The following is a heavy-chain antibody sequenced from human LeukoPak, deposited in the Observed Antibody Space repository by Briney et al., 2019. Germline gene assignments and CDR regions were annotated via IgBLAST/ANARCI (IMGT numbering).Heavy chain of an antibody. CDR1: GFTFSDYY. CDR2: ISGRGGIT. CDR3: AKALRETHRPVYSYYYMDV. V-gene: IGHV3-23*01. J-gene: IGHJ6*03. Sequence: GGSLRLSCAASGFTFSDYYMSWVRQAPGQGLEWVSTISGRGGITYYADSVKGRFTISRDNSKNTVFLQMNSLRVDDTAVYYCAKALRETHRPVYSYYYMDVWGKGTTVTVSS.